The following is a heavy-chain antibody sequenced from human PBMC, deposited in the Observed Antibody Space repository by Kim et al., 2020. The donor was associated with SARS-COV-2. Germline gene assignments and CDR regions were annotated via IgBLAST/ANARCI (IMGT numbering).Heavy chain of an antibody. V-gene: IGHV7-4-1*02. CDR1: GYTFTSYD. J-gene: IGHJ5*02. CDR2: NNTNTGNP. D-gene: IGHD3-3*01. Sequence: VSEKVPCKASGYTFTSYDMKWVRQDPGQGIEWRGWNNTNTGNPTYAQGFAGRFVFSLDTSASTAYLQISSLKAEDTAVYYCASTFWSGYTNWFDPWGQGT. CDR3: ASTFWSGYTNWFDP.